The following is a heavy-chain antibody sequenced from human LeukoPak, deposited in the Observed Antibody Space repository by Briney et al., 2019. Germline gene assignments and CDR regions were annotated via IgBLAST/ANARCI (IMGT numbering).Heavy chain of an antibody. CDR2: IYSSETT. V-gene: IGHV4-4*09. CDR3: ARHFPYCGGDCPYYYMDV. J-gene: IGHJ6*03. Sequence: SETLSLNCSVSGASISSDYWSWIRQPPGKGLEWIGNIYSSETTKYNPSLRSRATISGDTSKNQFPLKLSSVTAADTAVYYCARHFPYCGGDCPYYYMDVWGKGTTVTVSS. CDR1: GASISSDY. D-gene: IGHD2-21*02.